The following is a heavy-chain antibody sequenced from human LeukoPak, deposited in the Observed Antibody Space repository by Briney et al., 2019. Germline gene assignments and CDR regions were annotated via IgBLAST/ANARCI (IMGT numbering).Heavy chain of an antibody. CDR2: IRSKAYGGTT. J-gene: IGHJ6*04. V-gene: IGHV3-49*04. CDR1: GFTFGDYA. CDR3: TEPRTTGTSFYYYYSGMDV. D-gene: IGHD1-1*01. Sequence: GGSLRLSCTASGFTFGDYATSWVRQAPGKGLEWVGFIRSKAYGGTTEYAASVKGRFTISRDDSKSIPYLQMNSLKPEDTAVYYCTEPRTTGTSFYYYYSGMDVWGKGTTVTVSS.